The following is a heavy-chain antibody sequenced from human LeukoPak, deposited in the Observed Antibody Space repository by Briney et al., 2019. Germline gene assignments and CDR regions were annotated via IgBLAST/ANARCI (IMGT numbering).Heavy chain of an antibody. J-gene: IGHJ3*02. D-gene: IGHD5-12*01. CDR2: ISSSSSYI. CDR3: ASDIVVTPGAFDI. V-gene: IGHV3-21*01. CDR1: GFTFSSYS. Sequence: GGSLRLSCAASGFTFSSYSMNWVRQAPGKGLEWVSSISSSSSYIYYADSVKGRFTISRDNAKNSLYLQMNSLRAEDTAVYYCASDIVVTPGAFDIWGQGTMVTVSS.